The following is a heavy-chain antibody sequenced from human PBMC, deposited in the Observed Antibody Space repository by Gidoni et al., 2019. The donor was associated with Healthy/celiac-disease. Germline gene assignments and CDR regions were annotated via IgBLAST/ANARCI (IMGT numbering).Heavy chain of an antibody. V-gene: IGHV3-9*01. Sequence: EVQLVESGGGLVQPGRSLRLHCAASGFTFDDYAMHWVRQAPGKGLEWVSGIRWKSGSIGYADSVKVRFTISRDNAKNSLYLQMNSLRAEDTALYYCAKGSGSYYNLPWFDPWGQGTLVTVSS. CDR3: AKGSGSYYNLPWFDP. J-gene: IGHJ5*02. CDR2: IRWKSGSI. CDR1: GFTFDDYA. D-gene: IGHD3-10*01.